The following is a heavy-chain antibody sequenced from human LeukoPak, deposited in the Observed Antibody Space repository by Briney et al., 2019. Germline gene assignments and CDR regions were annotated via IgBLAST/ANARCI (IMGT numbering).Heavy chain of an antibody. CDR2: IYTSGST. CDR3: ARAGIAVAARGDYFDY. V-gene: IGHV4-4*07. Sequence: PSETLSLTCTVSGGSISSYYWSWIRQPAGKGLEWIGRIYTSGSTNYNPSLKSRVTISVDTSKNQFSLKLSSVTAADTAVYYCARAGIAVAARGDYFDYWGQGTLVTVSS. CDR1: GGSISSYY. D-gene: IGHD6-19*01. J-gene: IGHJ4*02.